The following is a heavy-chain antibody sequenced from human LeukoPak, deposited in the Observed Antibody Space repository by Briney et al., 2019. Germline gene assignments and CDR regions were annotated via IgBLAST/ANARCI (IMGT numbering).Heavy chain of an antibody. CDR1: GFTFSSYS. J-gene: IGHJ6*02. CDR2: ISSSSSYI. Sequence: GGSLRLSCAASGFTFSSYSMNWVRQAPGKGLEWVSSISSSSSYIYYADLVKGRFTISRDNAKNSLYLQMNSLRAEDTAVYYCARDNRIRMVRGVIRPGMDVWGQGTTVTVSS. CDR3: ARDNRIRMVRGVIRPGMDV. D-gene: IGHD3-10*01. V-gene: IGHV3-21*01.